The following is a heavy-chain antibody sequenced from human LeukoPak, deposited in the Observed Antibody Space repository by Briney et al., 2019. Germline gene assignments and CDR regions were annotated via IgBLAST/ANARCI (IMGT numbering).Heavy chain of an antibody. V-gene: IGHV3-72*01. CDR2: TRNKANSYST. Sequence: GGSLRLSCAASGFTFSEHYMDWVRQAPGKGLEWIGRTRNKANSYSTEYAASVKGRLTISRDESKNSLYLQMSSLKIEDTAAYFCARGETATIRGPXFXXWGQXTLVT. J-gene: IGHJ4*02. CDR1: GFTFSEHY. CDR3: ARGETATIRGPXFXX. D-gene: IGHD5-24*01.